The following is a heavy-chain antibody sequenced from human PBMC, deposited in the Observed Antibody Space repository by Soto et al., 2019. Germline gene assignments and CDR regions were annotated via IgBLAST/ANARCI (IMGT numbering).Heavy chain of an antibody. CDR3: AKAPSYSSSFDY. D-gene: IGHD6-13*01. Sequence: DVQLVESGGGLVQPGRSLRLSCAASGFTFDDYAMHWVRQAPGKGLEWVSGISWNSGSIGYADSVKGRFTISRDNAKNSLYLQMNSLRAEDTALYYCAKAPSYSSSFDYWGQGTLVTVSS. J-gene: IGHJ4*02. CDR1: GFTFDDYA. CDR2: ISWNSGSI. V-gene: IGHV3-9*01.